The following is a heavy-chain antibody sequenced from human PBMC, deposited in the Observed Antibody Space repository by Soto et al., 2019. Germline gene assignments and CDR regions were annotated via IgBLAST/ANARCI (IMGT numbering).Heavy chain of an antibody. V-gene: IGHV1-69*02. J-gene: IGHJ6*01. D-gene: IGHD6-13*01. CDR2: INPLIAIP. CDR3: SGLKCSEYSSSWNYYYSMDV. CDR1: GGDFSSYT. Sequence: QVQLVQSGAEVKKPGSSVKVSCKASGGDFSSYTFSWVRRAPGQGLEWMGRINPLIAIPPYAQKFQDRVKITAEKSTSTVYMALSSLRSEDTAVYYCSGLKCSEYSSSWNYYYSMDVWGQGTSVTVSS.